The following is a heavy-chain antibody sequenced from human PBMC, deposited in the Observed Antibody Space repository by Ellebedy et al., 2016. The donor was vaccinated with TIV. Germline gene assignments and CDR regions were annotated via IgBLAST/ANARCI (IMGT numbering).Heavy chain of an antibody. V-gene: IGHV7-4-1*02. CDR3: ARPRTFSDSSGYWPFTFDI. CDR2: ISTKTGKP. CDR1: GYTFNRYA. Sequence: ASVKVSCKASGYTFNRYAMNWVRQAPGQGLEWMGWISTKTGKPTYAQGFAGRFALSFDTSVSTAYLQISSLKAEDIAVYYCARPRTFSDSSGYWPFTFDIWGQGTMVTVSS. J-gene: IGHJ3*02. D-gene: IGHD3-22*01.